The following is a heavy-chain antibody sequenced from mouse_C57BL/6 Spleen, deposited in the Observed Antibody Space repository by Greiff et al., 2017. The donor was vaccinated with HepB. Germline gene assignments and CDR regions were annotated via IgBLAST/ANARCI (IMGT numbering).Heavy chain of an antibody. D-gene: IGHD1-1*01. J-gene: IGHJ2*01. CDR3: AREEDYGSEDY. CDR1: GYSITSGYY. V-gene: IGHV3-6*01. Sequence: DVKLVESGPGLVKPSQSLSLTCSVTGYSITSGYYWNWIRQFPGNKLEWMGYISYDGSNNYNPSLKNRISITRDTSKNQCFLKLNSVTTEDTATYYCAREEDYGSEDYWGQGTTLTVSS. CDR2: ISYDGSN.